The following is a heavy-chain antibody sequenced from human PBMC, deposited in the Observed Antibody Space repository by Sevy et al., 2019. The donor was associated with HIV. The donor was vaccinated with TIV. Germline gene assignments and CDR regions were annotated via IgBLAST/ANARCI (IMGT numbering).Heavy chain of an antibody. CDR1: GFTFSSYS. Sequence: GGSLRLSCAASGFTFSSYSMNWVRQAPGKGLEWVAIISYDGRNNKYNVDSVKDRFTISRDNSKNTLFLQMNSLRAEDSAIYYCARDRGEILRSAFDYWGQGTLVTVSS. CDR3: ARDRGEILRSAFDY. J-gene: IGHJ4*02. CDR2: ISYDGRNNK. V-gene: IGHV3-30*03. D-gene: IGHD3-16*01.